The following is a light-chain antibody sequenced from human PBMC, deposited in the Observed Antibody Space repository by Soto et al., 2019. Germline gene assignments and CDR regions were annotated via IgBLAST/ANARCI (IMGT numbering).Light chain of an antibody. CDR2: GAS. CDR1: QSVSSN. V-gene: IGKV3-15*01. Sequence: EIVMTQSPATLSVSPGERATLSCRASQSVSSNLAWYQQKPGQAPRLLIYGASTRATGIPARFSGSVSGTEFTLTISILQSEDFAVYYCQQYKNWPPHTFGHGTKLEIK. J-gene: IGKJ2*01. CDR3: QQYKNWPPHT.